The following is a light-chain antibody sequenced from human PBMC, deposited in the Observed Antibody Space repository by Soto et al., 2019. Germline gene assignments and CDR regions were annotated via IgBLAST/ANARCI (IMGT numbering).Light chain of an antibody. CDR3: QQYGSSSLT. Sequence: EIVLTQSPGTLSLSPGERATLSCRASQSVSSSYLAWYQQKPGQAPRLLIYGASSRATGIPDRFSGSGSGTVFTLNISSLEPEDFAVYYCQQYGSSSLTFGGGTKVEIK. CDR2: GAS. V-gene: IGKV3-20*01. CDR1: QSVSSSY. J-gene: IGKJ4*01.